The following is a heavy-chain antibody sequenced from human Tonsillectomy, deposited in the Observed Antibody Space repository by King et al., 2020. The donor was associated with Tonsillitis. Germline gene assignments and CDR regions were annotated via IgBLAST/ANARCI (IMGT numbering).Heavy chain of an antibody. V-gene: IGHV3-66*01. J-gene: IGHJ4*02. Sequence: VQLVESGGGLVQPGGSLRLSCAASGFTVSNNYMSWVRQAPGKGLEWVSVIYSGGATDYADSVKGRFTISRENSKNTLYLQMNSLRAEDTAVYYCARDEPPRYSWGQGTLVTVSS. D-gene: IGHD2-15*01. CDR2: IYSGGAT. CDR1: GFTVSNNY. CDR3: ARDEPPRYS.